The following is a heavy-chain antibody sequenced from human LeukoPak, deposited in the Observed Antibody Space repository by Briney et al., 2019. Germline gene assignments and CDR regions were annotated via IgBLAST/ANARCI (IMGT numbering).Heavy chain of an antibody. CDR2: IDWDGDE. CDR1: GLSLHNSEMG. CDR3: ARIGQCRDAGFISYHCEL. Sequence: SGPTLLHPTRPLTLTFTFSGLSLHNSEMGVSWIRQPPEKALEWLSLIDWDGDEYSSTTLTKRLTIYKDTHKNQVILTMTNMDPVDTARYYCARIGQCRDAGFISYHCELWGGGTLDSVSS. D-gene: IGHD3-9*01. V-gene: IGHV2-70*01. J-gene: IGHJ4*02.